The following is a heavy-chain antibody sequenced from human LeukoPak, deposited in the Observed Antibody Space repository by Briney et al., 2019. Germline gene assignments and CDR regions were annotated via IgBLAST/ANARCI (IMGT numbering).Heavy chain of an antibody. CDR2: IYPGDSDT. J-gene: IGHJ4*02. V-gene: IGHV5-51*01. Sequence: GESLKISCKGSGYSFTSYWIGWVRQMPGKGLEWMGIIYPGDSDTRYSPSFQGQVTISADKSISTAYLQWSSLKASDTAMYYCARRGAYCGGDCYPYHYFDYWGQGTLVTVSS. D-gene: IGHD2-21*02. CDR1: GYSFTSYW. CDR3: ARRGAYCGGDCYPYHYFDY.